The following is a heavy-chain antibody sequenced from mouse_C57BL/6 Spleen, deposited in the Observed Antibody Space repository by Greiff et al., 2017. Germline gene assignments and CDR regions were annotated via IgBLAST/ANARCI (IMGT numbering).Heavy chain of an antibody. CDR3: ARSGGYDGPLAY. J-gene: IGHJ3*01. Sequence: QVQLQQSGPELVKPGASVKISCKASGYAFSSSWMNWVKQRPGKGLEWIGRIYTGDGDTNYNGKFKGKATLTADKSASTAYIQLSSLTSEDSAVYFCARSGGYDGPLAYWGQGTLVTVSA. CDR2: IYTGDGDT. CDR1: GYAFSSSW. D-gene: IGHD2-2*01. V-gene: IGHV1-82*01.